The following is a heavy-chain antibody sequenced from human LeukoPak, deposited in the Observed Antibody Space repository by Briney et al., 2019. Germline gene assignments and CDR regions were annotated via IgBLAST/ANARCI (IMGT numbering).Heavy chain of an antibody. Sequence: SETLSLTXTVSGGSISSYYWSWIRQPPGKGLEWIGYIYYSGSTNYNPSLKSRVTISVDTSKNQFSLKLSSVTAADTAVYYCASYGGYSYGQSYYFDYWGQGTLVTVSS. CDR2: IYYSGST. CDR3: ASYGGYSYGQSYYFDY. CDR1: GGSISSYY. V-gene: IGHV4-59*08. D-gene: IGHD5-18*01. J-gene: IGHJ4*02.